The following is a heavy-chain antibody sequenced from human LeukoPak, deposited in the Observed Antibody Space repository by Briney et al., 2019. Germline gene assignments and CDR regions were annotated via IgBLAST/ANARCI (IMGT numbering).Heavy chain of an antibody. D-gene: IGHD2-2*01. V-gene: IGHV4-59*08. CDR3: ARVLPDLLSEHYFYMDV. Sequence: SETLSLTCTVSGGSFISYYWSWIRQPPGKGLEWIGYIFYSGSTNYNPSLKSRVTISVDTSKNQFSLKLSSVTAADTAVYYCARVLPDLLSEHYFYMDVWGKGTTVTVSS. J-gene: IGHJ6*03. CDR2: IFYSGST. CDR1: GGSFISYY.